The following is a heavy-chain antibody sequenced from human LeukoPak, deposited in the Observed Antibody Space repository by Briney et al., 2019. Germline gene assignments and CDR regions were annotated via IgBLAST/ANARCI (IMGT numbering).Heavy chain of an antibody. V-gene: IGHV4-34*01. CDR1: GGSFSGYY. J-gene: IGHJ1*01. D-gene: IGHD6-19*01. Sequence: SETLSLTCAVYGGSFSGYYWSWIRQPPGKGLEWIGEINHSGSTNYNPSLKSRVTISVDTSKNQFSLKLSSVTAADTAVYYCARGNGLAVAVVYFQHWGQGTLVTVSS. CDR3: ARGNGLAVAVVYFQH. CDR2: INHSGST.